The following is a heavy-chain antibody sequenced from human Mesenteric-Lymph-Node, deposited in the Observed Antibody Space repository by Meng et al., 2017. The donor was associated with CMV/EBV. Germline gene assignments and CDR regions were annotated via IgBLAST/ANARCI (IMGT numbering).Heavy chain of an antibody. D-gene: IGHD1-1*01. CDR1: GFTFSSYW. CDR2: IKQDGSEK. V-gene: IGHV3-7*01. CDR3: ARVHTRRGWKGYFDY. Sequence: GGSLRLSCAASGFTFSSYWMSWVRQAPGKGLEWVANIKQDGSEKYYVDSVKGRFTISRDNAKNSLYLQMNSLRAEDTAVYYCARVHTRRGWKGYFDYWGQGTLVTVSS. J-gene: IGHJ4*02.